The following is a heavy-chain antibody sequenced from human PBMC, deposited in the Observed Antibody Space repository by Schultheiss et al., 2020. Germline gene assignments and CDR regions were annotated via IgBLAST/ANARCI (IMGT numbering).Heavy chain of an antibody. J-gene: IGHJ5*02. CDR3: ARGGTPRYFDWLLPGLDP. CDR1: GGSISSGSYY. Sequence: SETLSLTCTVSGGSISSGSYYWSWIRQPPGKGLEWIGYIYYSGSTNYNPSLKSRVTISVDTSKNQFSLKLSSVTAADTAVYYCARGGTPRYFDWLLPGLDPWGQGTLVTVSS. CDR2: IYYSGST. V-gene: IGHV4-61*01. D-gene: IGHD3-9*01.